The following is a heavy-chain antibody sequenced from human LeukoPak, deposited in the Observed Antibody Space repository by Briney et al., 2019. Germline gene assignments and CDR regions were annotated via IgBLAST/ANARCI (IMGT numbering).Heavy chain of an antibody. CDR1: GYTFTSYD. Sequence: ASVKVSCKASGYTFTSYDINWVRQATGQGLEWMGWMNPNSGNTGYAQKFQGRVTMTRNTSISTAYMELSSLRSEDTAVYYCARRVVAATFYYCYYYMDVWGKGTTVTVSS. V-gene: IGHV1-8*01. CDR2: MNPNSGNT. D-gene: IGHD2-15*01. CDR3: ARRVVAATFYYCYYYMDV. J-gene: IGHJ6*03.